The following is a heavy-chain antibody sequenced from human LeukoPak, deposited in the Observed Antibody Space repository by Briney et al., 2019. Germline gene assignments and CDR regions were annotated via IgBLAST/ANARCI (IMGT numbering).Heavy chain of an antibody. V-gene: IGHV3-53*01. J-gene: IGHJ4*02. CDR1: GGSFSGYY. Sequence: ETLSLTCAVYGGSFSGYYWSWIRQPPGKGLEWVSVIYSGGNTYYADSVKGRFTISRDNSKNTLYLQMDSLRAEDTAVYYCARVYYYGSGSYLDYWGQGTLVTVSS. CDR3: ARVYYYGSGSYLDY. CDR2: IYSGGNT. D-gene: IGHD3-10*01.